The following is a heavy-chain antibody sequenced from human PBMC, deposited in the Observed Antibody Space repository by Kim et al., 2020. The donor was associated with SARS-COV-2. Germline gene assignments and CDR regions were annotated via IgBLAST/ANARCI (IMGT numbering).Heavy chain of an antibody. CDR3: TRECTGAAAGSR. V-gene: IGHV3-21*03. Sequence: YAESVKGRFTISRENAKNSLYLQMTSLRAEDTAVYYCTRECTGAAAGSRWGQGTLVTVSS. D-gene: IGHD6-13*01. J-gene: IGHJ4*02.